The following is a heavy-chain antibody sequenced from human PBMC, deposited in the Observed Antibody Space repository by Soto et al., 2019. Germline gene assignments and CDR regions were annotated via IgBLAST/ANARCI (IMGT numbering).Heavy chain of an antibody. CDR3: ARGSYSGYDDHDAFDI. Sequence: PGESLKISCKGSGYSFTSYWIGWVRQMPGKGLEWMGIIYPGDSDTRYSPSFQGQVTISADKSISTAYLQWSSLKASDTAMYYCARGSYSGYDDHDAFDIWGQGTMVTVSS. CDR2: IYPGDSDT. D-gene: IGHD5-12*01. CDR1: GYSFTSYW. J-gene: IGHJ3*02. V-gene: IGHV5-51*01.